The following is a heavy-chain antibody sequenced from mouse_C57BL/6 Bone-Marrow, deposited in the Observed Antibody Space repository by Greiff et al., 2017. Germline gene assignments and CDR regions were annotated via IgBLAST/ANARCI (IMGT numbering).Heavy chain of an antibody. J-gene: IGHJ3*01. V-gene: IGHV5-9*01. CDR3: ARQTGTGAWFAY. CDR2: ISGGGGNT. D-gene: IGHD4-1*01. CDR1: GFTFSSYT. Sequence: EVKLMESGGGLVKPGGSLKLSCAASGFTFSSYTMSWVRQTPGKRLEWVATISGGGGNTYYPDSVKGRFTISRDNAKNTLYLQMSSLRSEDTALYYCARQTGTGAWFAYWGQGTLVTVSA.